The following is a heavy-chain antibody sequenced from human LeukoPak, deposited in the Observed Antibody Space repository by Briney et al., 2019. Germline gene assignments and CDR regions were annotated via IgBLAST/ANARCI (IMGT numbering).Heavy chain of an antibody. Sequence: GGSLRLSCAASGFTFSNIWMTWVRQAPGKGLEWVGRIKRKAKGGTTDYAAPVRGRFTISRDDSKTTLYLQMNSLKAEDTAVYYCTTATSTTASWSWGQGTLVTVSS. V-gene: IGHV3-15*01. J-gene: IGHJ5*02. CDR1: GFTFSNIW. CDR3: TTATSTTASWS. D-gene: IGHD1-1*01. CDR2: IKRKAKGGTT.